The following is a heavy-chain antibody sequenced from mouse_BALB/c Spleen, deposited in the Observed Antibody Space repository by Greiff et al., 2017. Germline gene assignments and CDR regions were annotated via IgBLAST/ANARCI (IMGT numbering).Heavy chain of an antibody. D-gene: IGHD1-1*01. Sequence: EVKLMESGGGLVKPGGSLKLSCAASGFTFSSYTMSWVRQTPEKRLEWVATISSGGSYTYYPDSVKGRFPISRDNAKNTLYLQMSSLKSEDTAMYYCTRSITTVVSHWYFDVWGAGTTVTVSS. CDR1: GFTFSSYT. CDR2: ISSGGSYT. CDR3: TRSITTVVSHWYFDV. V-gene: IGHV5-6-4*01. J-gene: IGHJ1*01.